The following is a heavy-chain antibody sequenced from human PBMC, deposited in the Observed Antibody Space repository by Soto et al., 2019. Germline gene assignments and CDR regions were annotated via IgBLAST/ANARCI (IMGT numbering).Heavy chain of an antibody. J-gene: IGHJ4*02. Sequence: GGSLRLSCAASGFTFSTYWMSWVRQAPGKGLEWVANIKRDGSEKYYVDSVKGRFTISRDNAKSSLYLQMNSLRAEDTAVYYCARSRELAYCSGGSCYSSIPFDYWGQGALVTVSS. CDR2: IKRDGSEK. CDR1: GFTFSTYW. D-gene: IGHD2-15*01. CDR3: ARSRELAYCSGGSCYSSIPFDY. V-gene: IGHV3-7*01.